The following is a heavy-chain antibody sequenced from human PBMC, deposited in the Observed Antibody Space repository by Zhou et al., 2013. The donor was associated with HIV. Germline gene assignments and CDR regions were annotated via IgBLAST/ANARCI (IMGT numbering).Heavy chain of an antibody. CDR1: GGSISSYY. Sequence: QVQLQESGPGLVKPSETLSLTCTVSGGSISSYYWSWIRQPPGKGLEWIGYIYTSGSTNYNPSLKSRVTISIDTSKNQFSLKLSSVTAADTAVYYCARDDGGAIDYWGQGTLVIVSS. V-gene: IGHV4-4*09. D-gene: IGHD3-16*01. CDR3: ARDDGGAIDY. J-gene: IGHJ4*02. CDR2: IYTSGST.